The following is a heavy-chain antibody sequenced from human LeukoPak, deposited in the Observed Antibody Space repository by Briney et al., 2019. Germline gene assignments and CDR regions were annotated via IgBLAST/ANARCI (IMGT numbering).Heavy chain of an antibody. J-gene: IGHJ4*02. CDR1: GFTFSSYA. CDR2: ISYDGSNK. D-gene: IGHD4-17*01. V-gene: IGHV3-30*04. CDR3: ARDLGYGDFDY. Sequence: TGGSLRLSCAASGFTFSSYAMHWVRQAPGKGLEWVAVISYDGSNKYYADSVKGRFTISRDNSKNTLYLQMNSLRAEDTAVYYCARDLGYGDFDYWGQGTLVTVSS.